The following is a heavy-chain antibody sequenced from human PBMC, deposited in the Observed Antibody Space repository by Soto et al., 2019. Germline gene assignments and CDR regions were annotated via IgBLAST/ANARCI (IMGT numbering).Heavy chain of an antibody. Sequence: ASVKVSCKASGGTFSSYAISWVRQAPGQGLEWMGGIIPIFGTANYAQKFQGRVTITADESTSTAYMELSSLRSEDTAVYYCASLFLGVAPPPPYYYGMDVWGQGTTVTVSS. V-gene: IGHV1-69*13. J-gene: IGHJ6*02. D-gene: IGHD3-3*01. CDR3: ASLFLGVAPPPPYYYGMDV. CDR2: IIPIFGTA. CDR1: GGTFSSYA.